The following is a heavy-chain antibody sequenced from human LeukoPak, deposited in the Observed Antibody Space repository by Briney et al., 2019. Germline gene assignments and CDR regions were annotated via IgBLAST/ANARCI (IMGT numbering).Heavy chain of an antibody. CDR3: ASQRGYSYGYYYYYMDV. V-gene: IGHV3-53*01. CDR2: IYSGGST. Sequence: GGSLRLSCAASGFTFSSSYMSWVRQAPGRGLEWVSVIYSGGSTYYADSVKGRFTISRDNSKNTPYLQMNSLRAEDTAVYYCASQRGYSYGYYYYYMDVWGKGTTVTVSS. J-gene: IGHJ6*03. D-gene: IGHD5-18*01. CDR1: GFTFSSSY.